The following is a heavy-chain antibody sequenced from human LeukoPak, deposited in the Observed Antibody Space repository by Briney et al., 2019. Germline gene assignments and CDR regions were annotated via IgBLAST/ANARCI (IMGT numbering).Heavy chain of an antibody. CDR2: IIPIFGTA. J-gene: IGHJ4*02. CDR3: VRAYCSGGSCYSEGYYFDY. CDR1: GGTFSSYA. D-gene: IGHD2-15*01. V-gene: IGHV1-69*05. Sequence: ASVKVSCKASGGTFSSYAISWVRQAPGQGLEWMGGIIPIFGTANYAQKFQGRVTITTDESTSTAYMELSSLRSEDTAVYYCVRAYCSGGSCYSEGYYFDYWGQGTLVTVSS.